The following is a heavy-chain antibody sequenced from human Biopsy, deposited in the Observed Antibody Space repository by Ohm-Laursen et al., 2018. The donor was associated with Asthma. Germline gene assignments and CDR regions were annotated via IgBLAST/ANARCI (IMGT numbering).Heavy chain of an antibody. J-gene: IGHJ5*02. CDR1: GDSITSGGCC. D-gene: IGHD6-19*01. V-gene: IGHV4-31*03. CDR3: ARAPVAASSNWFDP. CDR2: IHHSGTS. Sequence: SETLSLTCTVSGDSITSGGCCWNWIRQHPGKGLEWIGYIHHSGTSYFNPSLKSRVSFSRDTSKNQFSLKLSSATAADTAVYYCARAPVAASSNWFDPWGQGTLVTVSS.